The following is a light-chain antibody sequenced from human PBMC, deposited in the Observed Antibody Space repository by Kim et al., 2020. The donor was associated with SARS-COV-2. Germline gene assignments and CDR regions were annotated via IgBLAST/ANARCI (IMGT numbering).Light chain of an antibody. Sequence: ETVMTQSPATLSVSPGERATLSCRASQSVSSDLAWYQQKPGQAPRLLIYGASTRATGIPARFSGSGSGTEFTFTISSLQSEDFAVYYCQKYNNWPLTFGGGTKVEIK. V-gene: IGKV3-15*01. CDR3: QKYNNWPLT. J-gene: IGKJ4*01. CDR1: QSVSSD. CDR2: GAS.